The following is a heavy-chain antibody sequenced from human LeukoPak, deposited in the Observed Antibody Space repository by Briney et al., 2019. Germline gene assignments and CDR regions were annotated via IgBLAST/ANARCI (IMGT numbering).Heavy chain of an antibody. CDR3: AKSSQWEPYQIDY. Sequence: PEASVKVSCKASGYTFSSYGIGWVRQAPGQGLEWMGWISAYNGNANYAQKIQGRVTMTTDTSTSTAYMEVRSLRLDDTAVYYCAKSSQWEPYQIDYWGQGTLVTVSS. CDR1: GYTFSSYG. D-gene: IGHD1-26*01. V-gene: IGHV1-18*01. CDR2: ISAYNGNA. J-gene: IGHJ4*02.